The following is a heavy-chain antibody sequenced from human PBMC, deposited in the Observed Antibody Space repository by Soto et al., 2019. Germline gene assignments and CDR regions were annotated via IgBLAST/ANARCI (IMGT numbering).Heavy chain of an antibody. CDR3: ARGLLEYSSSSGRENWFDP. Sequence: QVQLQESGPGLVKPSQTLSLTCTVSGGSISSGGYYWSWIRQHPGKGLEWIGYIYYSGSTYYNPSLKSRVTISVDTSKNQFSLKLSSVTAADTAVYYCARGLLEYSSSSGRENWFDPWGQGTLVTVSS. J-gene: IGHJ5*02. CDR2: IYYSGST. D-gene: IGHD6-6*01. V-gene: IGHV4-31*03. CDR1: GGSISSGGYY.